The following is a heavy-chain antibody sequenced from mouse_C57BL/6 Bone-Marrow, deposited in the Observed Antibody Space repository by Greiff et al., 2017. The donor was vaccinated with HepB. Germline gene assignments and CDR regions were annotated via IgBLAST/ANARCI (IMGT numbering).Heavy chain of an antibody. V-gene: IGHV1-42*01. Sequence: EVKLVESGPELVKPGASVKISCKASGYSFTGYYMNWVKQSPEKSLEWIGEINPSTGGTTYNQKFKAKATLTVDKSSSTAYMQLKSLTSEDSAVYYCAPFHYWGQGTTLTVSS. CDR1: GYSFTGYY. CDR2: INPSTGGT. J-gene: IGHJ2*01. CDR3: APFHY.